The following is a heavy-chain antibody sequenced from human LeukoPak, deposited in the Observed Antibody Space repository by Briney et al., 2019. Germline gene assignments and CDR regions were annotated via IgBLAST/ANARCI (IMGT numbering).Heavy chain of an antibody. V-gene: IGHV1-69*05. J-gene: IGHJ4*02. Sequence: GASVKVSCKASGGTFSSYAISWVRQAPGQGLEWMGGIIPIFGTANYAQKFQGRVTMTRDTSTSTVYMELSSLRSEDTAVYYCAREYDSSGYYLISYWGQGTLVTVSS. CDR3: AREYDSSGYYLISY. CDR2: IIPIFGTA. CDR1: GGTFSSYA. D-gene: IGHD3-22*01.